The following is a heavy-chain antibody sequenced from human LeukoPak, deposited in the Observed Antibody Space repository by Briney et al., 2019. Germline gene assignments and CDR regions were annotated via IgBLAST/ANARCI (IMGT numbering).Heavy chain of an antibody. V-gene: IGHV1-8*01. J-gene: IGHJ6*02. CDR3: ARVGDYVWGSYRYRGDSYGMDV. CDR1: GYTFTTHD. Sequence: GASVKVSCKASGYTFTTHDINWVRQATGQGLEWLGWMSPNSGDTAYAQKFQGRVTMTRDTAKRTAYMELSSLRSEDTAVYYCARVGDYVWGSYRYRGDSYGMDVWGQGTTVTVSS. CDR2: MSPNSGDT. D-gene: IGHD3-16*02.